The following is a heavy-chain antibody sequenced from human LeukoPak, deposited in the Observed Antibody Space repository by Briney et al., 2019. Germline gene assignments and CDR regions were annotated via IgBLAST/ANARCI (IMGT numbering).Heavy chain of an antibody. CDR2: INHNGNVN. Sequence: GGSLRLSCAASGFTFSSYWMNWARQAPGKGLEWVASINHNGNVNYYVDSVKGRFTISRDNAKNSLYLQMSNLRAEDTAVYYCARDGYNSNGLDVWGLGTTVTVSS. CDR3: ARDGYNSNGLDV. V-gene: IGHV3-7*03. CDR1: GFTFSSYW. D-gene: IGHD5-24*01. J-gene: IGHJ6*02.